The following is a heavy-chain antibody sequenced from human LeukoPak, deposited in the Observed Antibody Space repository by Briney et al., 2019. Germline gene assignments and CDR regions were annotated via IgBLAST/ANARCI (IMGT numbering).Heavy chain of an antibody. Sequence: PGGSLRLSCAASGFTFSTYEMNWVRQAPGKGLEWLSYITSSGSGVHYADSVKGRFTIPRDNAENSLYLQMNSLRADDTAVYYCARTPSSSSSWHWGRGTLVTVSS. CDR3: ARTPSSSSSWH. CDR2: ITSSGSGV. V-gene: IGHV3-48*03. CDR1: GFTFSTYE. D-gene: IGHD6-13*01. J-gene: IGHJ4*02.